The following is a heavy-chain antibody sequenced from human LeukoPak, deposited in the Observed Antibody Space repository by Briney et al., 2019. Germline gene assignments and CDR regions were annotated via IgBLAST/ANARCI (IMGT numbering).Heavy chain of an antibody. CDR2: ISYDGSNK. J-gene: IGHJ6*02. CDR3: AKTADSGSYSDYYYYHMDV. CDR1: GFTFSSYG. Sequence: GGSLRLSCAASGFTFSSYGMHWVRQAPGKGLEWVAVISYDGSNKYYADSVKGRFTISRDNSKNTLYLQMNSLRAEDTAVYYCAKTADSGSYSDYYYYHMDVWGQGTRSPSP. V-gene: IGHV3-30*18. D-gene: IGHD1-26*01.